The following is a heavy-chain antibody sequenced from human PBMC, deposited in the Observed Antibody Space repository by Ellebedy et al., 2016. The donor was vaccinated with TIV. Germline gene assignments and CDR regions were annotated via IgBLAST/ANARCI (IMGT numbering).Heavy chain of an antibody. J-gene: IGHJ6*02. V-gene: IGHV3-74*01. CDR3: ARDGFYGMDV. D-gene: IGHD6-25*01. Sequence: PGGSLRLSCAASGFHFNNNWMHWVRQAPGRGLVWVSRILIDGTTNYADSVKGRFTMSKDSAKKTLHLGMNSLRAEDRAVYYCARDGFYGMDVWGRGTTVIVSS. CDR2: ILIDGTT. CDR1: GFHFNNNW.